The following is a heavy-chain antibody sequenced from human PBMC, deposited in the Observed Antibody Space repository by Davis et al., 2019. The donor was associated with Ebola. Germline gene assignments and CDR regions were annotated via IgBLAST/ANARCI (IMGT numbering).Heavy chain of an antibody. CDR2: IKSKTDGGTT. V-gene: IGHV3-15*01. Sequence: GESLKISCAASGFTFSNAWMSWVRQAPGKGLEWVGRIKSKTDGGTTDYAAPVKGRFTISRDDSKNTLYLQMNSLKTEDTAVYYCTTDGVYGSGSYYNIGNGMDVWGQGTTVTVSS. J-gene: IGHJ6*02. D-gene: IGHD3-10*01. CDR1: GFTFSNAW. CDR3: TTDGVYGSGSYYNIGNGMDV.